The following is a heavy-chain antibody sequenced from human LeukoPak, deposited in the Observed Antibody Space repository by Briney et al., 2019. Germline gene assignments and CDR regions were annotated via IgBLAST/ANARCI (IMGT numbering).Heavy chain of an antibody. V-gene: IGHV4-30-4*07. CDR2: IYYTGNT. CDR3: ARVLAAAGNNWFDP. D-gene: IGHD6-13*01. CDR1: GGSISSGGYS. Sequence: SETLSLTCAVPGGSISSGGYSWSWIRQPPGKAMEFIAYIYYTGNTYFNPSLKSRVTISVDTSKNQFSLKLSSVTAADTAVYYCARVLAAAGNNWFDPWGQGTLVTVSS. J-gene: IGHJ5*02.